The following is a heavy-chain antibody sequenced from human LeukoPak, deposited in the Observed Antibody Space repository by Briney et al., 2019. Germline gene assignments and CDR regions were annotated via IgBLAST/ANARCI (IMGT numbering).Heavy chain of an antibody. D-gene: IGHD2-2*01. CDR3: ARVGSRGDA. CDR2: FDPEDGET. J-gene: IGHJ5*02. Sequence: ASVKVSCKVSGYTLTELSMHWVRQAPGKGLEWMGGFDPEDGETIYAQKFQGRVTMTTDTSTSTAYMELRSLRSDDTAVYYCARVGSRGDAWGQGTLVTVSS. V-gene: IGHV1-24*01. CDR1: GYTLTELS.